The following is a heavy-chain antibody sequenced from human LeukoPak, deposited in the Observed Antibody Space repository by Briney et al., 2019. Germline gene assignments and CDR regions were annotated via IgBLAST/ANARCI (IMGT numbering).Heavy chain of an antibody. V-gene: IGHV3-9*01. CDR2: ISWNSGSI. D-gene: IGHD6-19*01. J-gene: IGHJ4*02. CDR3: AKAKSGWYTR. Sequence: GGSLRLSCAASGFTFDDYAMHWVRQAPGKGLEWVSGISWNSGSIGYADSVKGRFTISRDNSKNTLYLQMNSLRAEDTAVYYCAKAKSGWYTRWGQGTLVTVSP. CDR1: GFTFDDYA.